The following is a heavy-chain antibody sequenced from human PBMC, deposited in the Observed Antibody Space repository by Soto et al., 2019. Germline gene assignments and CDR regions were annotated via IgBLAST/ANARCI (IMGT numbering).Heavy chain of an antibody. CDR3: ARRYGDQFDY. Sequence: QVQLQESGPGLVKPSETLSLTCTVSGGSISSYYWSWIRQPPGKGLEWIGYIYYSGSTNYNPSLXGXVXIXXDTSKNQFSLRLSSVTAADTAVYYCARRYGDQFDYWGQGTLVTVSS. V-gene: IGHV4-59*01. J-gene: IGHJ4*02. CDR2: IYYSGST. D-gene: IGHD4-17*01. CDR1: GGSISSYY.